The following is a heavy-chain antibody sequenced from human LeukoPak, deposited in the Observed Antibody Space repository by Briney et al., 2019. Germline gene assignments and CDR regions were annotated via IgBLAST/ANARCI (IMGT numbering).Heavy chain of an antibody. D-gene: IGHD6-13*01. CDR3: ARRRGYTSSWYDY. J-gene: IGHJ4*02. CDR1: GYSFTSYW. CDR2: IYPGDSDI. Sequence: GESLKISCKSSGYSFTSYWIAWVRQMPGKGLEWMGIIYPGDSDIRYSPSFQGQVTISAGKSISTAYLQWSSLKASDTAIYYCARRRGYTSSWYDYWGQGTLVTVSS. V-gene: IGHV5-51*01.